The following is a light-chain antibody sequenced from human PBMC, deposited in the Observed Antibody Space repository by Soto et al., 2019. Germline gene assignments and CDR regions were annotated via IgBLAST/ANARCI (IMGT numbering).Light chain of an antibody. CDR1: SSDVGRYNY. J-gene: IGLJ1*01. CDR3: QSYDSSLNGYV. CDR2: DVT. V-gene: IGLV2-11*01. Sequence: QSVLTQPRSVSGSPGQSVTISCTGTSSDVGRYNYVSWYQQHPGKAPKLIIYDVTKRPSGVPDRFSGSKSGTSASLGITGLQAEDEADYYCQSYDSSLNGYVFGTGTKVTVL.